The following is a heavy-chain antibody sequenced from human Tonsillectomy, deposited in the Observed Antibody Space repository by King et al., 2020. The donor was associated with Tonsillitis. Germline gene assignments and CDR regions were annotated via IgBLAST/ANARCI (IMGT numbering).Heavy chain of an antibody. CDR1: GFTFSSYA. CDR3: AKVAKKTKYYDILTGYYSALDY. J-gene: IGHJ4*02. D-gene: IGHD3-9*01. Sequence: QLVQSGGGLVQPGGSLRLSCAASGFTFSSYAMSWVRQAPGKGLEWVSAISGSGGSTYYADSVKGRFTISRDNSKNTLYLQMNSLRAADTAVFYCAKVAKKTKYYDILTGYYSALDYWGQGTLVTVSS. V-gene: IGHV3-23*04. CDR2: ISGSGGST.